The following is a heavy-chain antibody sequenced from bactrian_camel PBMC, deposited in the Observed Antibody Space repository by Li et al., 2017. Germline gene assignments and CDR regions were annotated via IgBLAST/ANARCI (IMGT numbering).Heavy chain of an antibody. CDR1: GYTVSSYY. Sequence: HVQLVESGGGSVQAGGSLRLSCTGSGYTVSSYYMGWFRQAPGKEREVVACVYLMDRNTYYLDSVKGRFTISRDNAKNSVHLQMNSLKPGDTAMYYCAADPSLNCGRWLDGRPKFWGQGTQVTVS. J-gene: IGHJ4*01. CDR3: AADPSLNCGRWLDGRPKF. V-gene: IGHV3-3*01. CDR2: VYLMDRNT. D-gene: IGHD5*01.